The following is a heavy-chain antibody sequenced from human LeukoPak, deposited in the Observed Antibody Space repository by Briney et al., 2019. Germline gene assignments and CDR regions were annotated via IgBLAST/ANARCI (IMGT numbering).Heavy chain of an antibody. V-gene: IGHV3-23*01. CDR3: AKRTSSSGWPELDY. J-gene: IGHJ4*02. D-gene: IGHD6-19*01. CDR1: GFTFSSYA. CDR2: ISGSGGST. Sequence: GGSLRLSYAASGFTFSSYAMSWVRQAPGKGLEWGSGISGSGGSTYYADSVKGRFTISRDNSKYTLYLQMNSLRSEDTAVYYCAKRTSSSGWPELDYWGQGTLVTVSS.